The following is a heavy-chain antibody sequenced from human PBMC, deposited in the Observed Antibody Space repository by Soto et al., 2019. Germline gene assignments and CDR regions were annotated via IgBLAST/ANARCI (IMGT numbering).Heavy chain of an antibody. CDR3: ARHMGHDYYYGMDV. D-gene: IGHD2-21*01. CDR2: IDPSDSYT. Sequence: GESLKISCKGSGYSFTSYWISGVRQMPGKGLEWMGRIDPSDSYTNYSPSFQGHVTISADKSISTAYLQWSSLKASDTAMYYCARHMGHDYYYGMDVWGQGTTVTVSS. CDR1: GYSFTSYW. V-gene: IGHV5-10-1*01. J-gene: IGHJ6*02.